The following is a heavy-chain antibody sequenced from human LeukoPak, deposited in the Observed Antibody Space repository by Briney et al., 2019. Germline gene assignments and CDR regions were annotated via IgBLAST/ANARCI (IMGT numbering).Heavy chain of an antibody. CDR1: GFTSSSYG. CDR2: IWYDGRDK. D-gene: IGHD5-12*01. V-gene: IGHV3-30*02. CDR3: AKDYIVATTLRGIAVDY. Sequence: PGGTLRLSCAASGFTSSSYGMHWVRQAPGQGLERVAFIWYDGRDKYYADSVKGRFTISRDNSKNTLYLQMNSLRAADTAVYYCAKDYIVATTLRGIAVDYWGQGTLVTVSS. J-gene: IGHJ4*02.